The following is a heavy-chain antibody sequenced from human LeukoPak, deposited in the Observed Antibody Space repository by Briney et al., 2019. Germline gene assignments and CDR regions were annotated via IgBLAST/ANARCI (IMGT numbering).Heavy chain of an antibody. Sequence: GGSLRLSCAASGFTFSSYAMSWVREAPGKGLEWVSAVSGSGGSTYYADSVKGRFTISRDNSKNTLYLQMNSLRAEDTAVYYCAKDLAFLSTPFDYWGQGTLVTVSS. J-gene: IGHJ4*02. V-gene: IGHV3-23*01. CDR3: AKDLAFLSTPFDY. CDR2: VSGSGGST. CDR1: GFTFSSYA. D-gene: IGHD2-2*01.